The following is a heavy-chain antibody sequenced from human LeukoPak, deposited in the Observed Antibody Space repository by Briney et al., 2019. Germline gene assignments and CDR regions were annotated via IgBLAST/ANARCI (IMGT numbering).Heavy chain of an antibody. CDR3: TRYSGRTDY. CDR2: IRSKTFGGTT. D-gene: IGHD5-18*01. CDR1: GFTFGTYA. J-gene: IGHJ4*02. Sequence: GGSLRLSCTSSGFTFGTYAVSWFRQAPGKGLEWVAFIRSKTFGGTTEYAASVEGRFTISRDDSKSIAYLQMNSLKTEDTAVYYCTRYSGRTDYWGQGTLVTISS. V-gene: IGHV3-49*03.